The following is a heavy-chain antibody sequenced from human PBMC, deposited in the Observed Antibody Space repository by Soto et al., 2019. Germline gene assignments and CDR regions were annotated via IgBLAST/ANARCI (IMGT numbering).Heavy chain of an antibody. V-gene: IGHV3-30*03. Sequence: QVQLVESGGGVVQPGSSLRLSCAGSGFTFNNFGFHWVRQVPGKGLEWVALISYDGGTKSFADSLKGRFTIYRDDSKNTLYLQMNSLRAEDTAVYFCARDAPGGSGSYYGFFDHCGQGTLVTVSS. D-gene: IGHD3-22*01. J-gene: IGHJ4*02. CDR2: ISYDGGTK. CDR3: ARDAPGGSGSYYGFFDH. CDR1: GFTFNNFG.